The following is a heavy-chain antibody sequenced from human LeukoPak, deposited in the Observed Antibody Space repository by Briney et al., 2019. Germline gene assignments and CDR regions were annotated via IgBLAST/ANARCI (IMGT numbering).Heavy chain of an antibody. CDR2: ISGNAGST. CDR1: GFTFSTYA. Sequence: GGSLRLSCAASGFTFSTYAMSWVRQAPGKGLEWVSSISGNAGSTYYADSVKGRFTISRDNSKNTLYLQMNSLRAEDTAVYYCAKLIVVVPAAGDAFDIWGQGTMVTVSS. V-gene: IGHV3-23*01. CDR3: AKLIVVVPAAGDAFDI. J-gene: IGHJ3*02. D-gene: IGHD2-2*01.